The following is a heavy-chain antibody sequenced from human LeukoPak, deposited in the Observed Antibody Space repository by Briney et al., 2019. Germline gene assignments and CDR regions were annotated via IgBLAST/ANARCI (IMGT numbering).Heavy chain of an antibody. J-gene: IGHJ6*03. Sequence: SETLSLTCTVSGGSISSYYWSWIRQPPGKGLEWIGYMYYSGSTNYNPSLKSRVTISVDTSKNQFSLKLSSVTAADTAVYYCATDFHYYYYVGVWGKGTTVTVSS. CDR2: MYYSGST. CDR1: GGSISSYY. V-gene: IGHV4-59*12. CDR3: ATDFHYYYYVGV.